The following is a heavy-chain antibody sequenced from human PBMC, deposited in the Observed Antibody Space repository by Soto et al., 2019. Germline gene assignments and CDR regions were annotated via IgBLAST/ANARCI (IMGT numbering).Heavy chain of an antibody. CDR1: GFSVYDNQ. Sequence: PGGSLRLSCEASGFSVYDNQMSWVRQAPGKGLEWVSIMYGGGRTCYSDSVRGRFTISRDNSKNTLYLQMNSLRAGDTAVYYCARDRNYFDYWGQGTPVTVSS. CDR2: MYGGGRT. V-gene: IGHV3-53*01. CDR3: ARDRNYFDY. J-gene: IGHJ4*02.